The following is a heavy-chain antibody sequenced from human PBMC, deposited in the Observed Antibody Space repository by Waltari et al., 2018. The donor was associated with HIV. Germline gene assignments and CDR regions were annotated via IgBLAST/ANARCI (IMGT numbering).Heavy chain of an antibody. V-gene: IGHV3-21*01. CDR1: GFRLSDYN. Sequence: EVRLLESGGGLVRPGGSLRLSCAASGFRLSDYNMNWVRLGPGKGLEWVGSRGSLQKFIHDADSVKGRFTVSRDNAKNSLYLQMNSLTAEDTAVYYCARGPSSGWSWFDPWGQGTLVTVSS. J-gene: IGHJ5*02. D-gene: IGHD6-19*01. CDR3: ARGPSSGWSWFDP. CDR2: RGSLQKFI.